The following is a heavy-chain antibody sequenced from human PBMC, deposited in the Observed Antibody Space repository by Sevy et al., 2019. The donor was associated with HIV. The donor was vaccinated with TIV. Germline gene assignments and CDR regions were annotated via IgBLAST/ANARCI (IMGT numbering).Heavy chain of an antibody. J-gene: IGHJ4*02. D-gene: IGHD3-22*01. Sequence: GGSLRLSCAASGFTFSYYTMNWVRQAPGKGLEWVSSISSGSSYMFYADSMKGRFTVSRDNAKNSPFLQMNSLRDEDTALYYCARSTDYYDNSGYDSWGRGTLVTVSS. CDR1: GFTFSYYT. CDR3: ARSTDYYDNSGYDS. CDR2: ISSGSSYM. V-gene: IGHV3-21*03.